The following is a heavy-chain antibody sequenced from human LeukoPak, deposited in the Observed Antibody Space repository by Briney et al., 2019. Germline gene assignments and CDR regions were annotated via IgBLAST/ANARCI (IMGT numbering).Heavy chain of an antibody. J-gene: IGHJ4*02. CDR3: AKCRAKIDPFDC. CDR1: GFTFSNYA. Sequence: QPGESLRLSCTASGFTFSNYAMSWVRQAPGKGLEWVSTMSDNGGSSYYADSVRGRFTISRDNSKNTLYLQMSSLRADDTAVYYCAKCRAKIDPFDCWGQGTLVTVSS. V-gene: IGHV3-23*01. CDR2: MSDNGGSS. D-gene: IGHD2/OR15-2a*01.